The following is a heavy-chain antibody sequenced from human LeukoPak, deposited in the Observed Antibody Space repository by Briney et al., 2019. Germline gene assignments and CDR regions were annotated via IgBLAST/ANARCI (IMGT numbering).Heavy chain of an antibody. CDR2: IYYSGGT. Sequence: SGTLSLTCTVSGGSISSGGYYWSWIRQHPGEGLEWIGYIYYSGGTYYNPPLKSRVTISVDTSKNQFSLKLSSVTAADTAVYYCARVTTVTRYFDYWGQGTLVTVSS. V-gene: IGHV4-31*03. J-gene: IGHJ4*02. CDR3: ARVTTVTRYFDY. D-gene: IGHD4-17*01. CDR1: GGSISSGGYY.